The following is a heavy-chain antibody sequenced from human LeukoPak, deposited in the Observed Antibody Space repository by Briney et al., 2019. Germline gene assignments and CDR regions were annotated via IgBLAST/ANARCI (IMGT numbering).Heavy chain of an antibody. CDR1: GFTFSSYA. J-gene: IGHJ4*02. CDR3: AIHRTSGWLY. V-gene: IGHV3-23*01. D-gene: IGHD6-19*01. CDR2: ISGSGGST. Sequence: PGGSLRLSCAASGFTFSSYAMSRVRQAPGKGLEWVSSISGSGGSTYYADSVKGWFTISRDNSKNTLYLQMNSLRAEDTAVYYCAIHRTSGWLYWGQGTLVTVSS.